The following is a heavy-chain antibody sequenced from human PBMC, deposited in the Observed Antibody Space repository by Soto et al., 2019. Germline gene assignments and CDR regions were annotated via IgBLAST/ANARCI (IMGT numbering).Heavy chain of an antibody. Sequence: SETPSLTCAFYGGSFSGYYWSWIRQPPGKGLEWIGEINHSGSTNYNPSLKSRVTISVDTSKNQFSLKLSSVTAADTAVYYCARGLLSVLMVYDARRRNKNNWFDPWGQGTLVTVSS. CDR2: INHSGST. D-gene: IGHD2-8*01. V-gene: IGHV4-34*01. CDR3: ARGLLSVLMVYDARRRNKNNWFDP. CDR1: GGSFSGYY. J-gene: IGHJ5*02.